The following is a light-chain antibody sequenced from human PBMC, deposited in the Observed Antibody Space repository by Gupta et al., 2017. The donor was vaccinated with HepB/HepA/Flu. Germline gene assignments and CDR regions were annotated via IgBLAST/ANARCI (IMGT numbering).Light chain of an antibody. Sequence: EIVLTQSPGTLSLSPGERATLSCRASQSISSFLAWYQQTPGQAPRLLIYGASNRATGIPVRFSGSGSGTGFTLTISNLEPEDFAVYYCQQRYNWPLTFGGGTKVEI. CDR2: GAS. CDR1: QSISSF. V-gene: IGKV3-11*01. J-gene: IGKJ4*01. CDR3: QQRYNWPLT.